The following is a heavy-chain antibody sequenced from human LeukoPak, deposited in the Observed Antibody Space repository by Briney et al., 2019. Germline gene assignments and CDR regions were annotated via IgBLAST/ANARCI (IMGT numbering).Heavy chain of an antibody. CDR1: GYTFTSYW. Sequence: GESLKISCKGSGYTFTSYWIIWVRQMPGKGLEWMGRIDPSDSYTNYSPSFEGHVTISAGKSISTAYLQWSSLKASDTAMYYCARRARGYCSSTSCYFDSWCQGTLVTVSS. CDR2: IDPSDSYT. V-gene: IGHV5-10-1*01. D-gene: IGHD2-2*01. J-gene: IGHJ4*02. CDR3: ARRARGYCSSTSCYFDS.